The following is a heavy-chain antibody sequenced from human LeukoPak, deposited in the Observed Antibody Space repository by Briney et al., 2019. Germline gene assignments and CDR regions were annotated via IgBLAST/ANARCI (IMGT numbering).Heavy chain of an antibody. CDR3: ARSYYDSSGYYLYYFDY. J-gene: IGHJ4*02. V-gene: IGHV3-30*04. CDR1: GFTFSSYA. D-gene: IGHD3-22*01. CDR2: ISYDGSNK. Sequence: GGSLRLSCAASGFTFSSYAMHWVRQAPGKGLEWVAAISYDGSNKYYADSVKGRFTISRDNSKNTLYLQMNSLRAEDTAVYYCARSYYDSSGYYLYYFDYWGQGTLVTVSS.